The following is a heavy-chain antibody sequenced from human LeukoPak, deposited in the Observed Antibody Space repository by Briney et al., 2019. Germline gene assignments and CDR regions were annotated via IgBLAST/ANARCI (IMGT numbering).Heavy chain of an antibody. Sequence: GESLKISCKGSAYSFTSYWIGWVRQMPGKGLEWMGFIYPGDSDTRYSPSFQGQVTISVDKSISTSYLQWSSLKASDTAMYYCARPLMATITGAFDIWGQGTMVTVSS. D-gene: IGHD5-24*01. CDR3: ARPLMATITGAFDI. CDR1: AYSFTSYW. CDR2: IYPGDSDT. V-gene: IGHV5-51*01. J-gene: IGHJ3*02.